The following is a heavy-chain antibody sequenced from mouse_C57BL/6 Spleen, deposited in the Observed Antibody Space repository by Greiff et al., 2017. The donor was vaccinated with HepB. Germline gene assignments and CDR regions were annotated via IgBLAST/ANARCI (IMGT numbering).Heavy chain of an antibody. CDR2: IDPSDSYT. CDR3: ARHGYDGREPLFAY. D-gene: IGHD2-2*01. CDR1: GYTFTSYW. J-gene: IGHJ3*01. V-gene: IGHV1-69*01. Sequence: VKLQQPGAELVMPGASVKLSCKASGYTFTSYWMHWVKQRPGQGLEWIGEIDPSDSYTNYNQKFKGKSTLTVDKSSSTAYMQLSSLTSEDSAVYYCARHGYDGREPLFAYWGQGTLVTVSA.